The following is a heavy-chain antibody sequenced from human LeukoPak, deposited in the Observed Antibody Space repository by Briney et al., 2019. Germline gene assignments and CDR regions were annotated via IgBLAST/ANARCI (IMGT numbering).Heavy chain of an antibody. V-gene: IGHV7-4-1*02. J-gene: IGHJ4*02. CDR2: INTNTGNP. CDR3: ARDLTTPPLLFDY. Sequence: ASVKVSCKASGYTFTDFYIHWVRQAPGQGLEWMGWINTNTGNPTYAQGFTGRFVFSLDTSVSTAYLQISGLKAEDTAVYYCARDLTTPPLLFDYWGQGTLVTVSS. D-gene: IGHD4-11*01. CDR1: GYTFTDFY.